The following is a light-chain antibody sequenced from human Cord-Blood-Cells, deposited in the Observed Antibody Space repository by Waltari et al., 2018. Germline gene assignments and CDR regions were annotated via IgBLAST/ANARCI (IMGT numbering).Light chain of an antibody. V-gene: IGLV2-11*01. CDR3: CSYAGSYTYV. Sequence: QSALTQPRPVSGSPGQSVTISCTGTSSDVGGYNYVSWYQQHPGKAPKLMIYDISKRPSGVPDRFSGSKSGNTASLTIAGLQAEDKADYYCCSYAGSYTYVFETGTKVTVL. J-gene: IGLJ1*01. CDR1: SSDVGGYNY. CDR2: DIS.